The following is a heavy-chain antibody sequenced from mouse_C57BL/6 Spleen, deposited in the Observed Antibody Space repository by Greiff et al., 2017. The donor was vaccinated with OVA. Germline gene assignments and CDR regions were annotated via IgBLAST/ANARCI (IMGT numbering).Heavy chain of an antibody. J-gene: IGHJ1*03. CDR3: ARYYYGSSYGYFDV. CDR1: GYAFSSSW. V-gene: IGHV1-82*01. D-gene: IGHD1-1*01. CDR2: IYPGDGDT. Sequence: QVQLQQSGPELVKPGASVKISCKASGYAFSSSWMNWVKQRPGKGLEWIGRIYPGDGDTNYNGKFNGKSTLTADKSSSTAYMQLSSLTSEDSAVYFCARYYYGSSYGYFDVWGTGTTVTVSA.